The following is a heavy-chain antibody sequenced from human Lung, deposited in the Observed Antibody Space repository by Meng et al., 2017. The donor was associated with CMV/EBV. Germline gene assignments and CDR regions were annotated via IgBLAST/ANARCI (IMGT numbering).Heavy chain of an antibody. V-gene: IGHV1-3*02. CDR2: SNAGNGNT. J-gene: IGHJ6*02. CDR1: GYTFTSYA. CDR3: ARGQVQCSTINCHDYRFSGMDV. Sequence: ASXXVSXKASGYTFTSYAMHWVRQAPGQRLEWMGWSNAGNGNTKYSQEFQGRVTMTRDTSTSIAYMELSSLRSGDTAVYYCARGQVQCSTINCHDYRFSGMDVWXQGTTVTVSS. D-gene: IGHD2/OR15-2a*01.